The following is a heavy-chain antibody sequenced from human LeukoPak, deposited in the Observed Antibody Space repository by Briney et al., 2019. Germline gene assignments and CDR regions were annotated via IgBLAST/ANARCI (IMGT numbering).Heavy chain of an antibody. CDR3: AREGHYLIVGATDY. CDR2: IKQDGSEK. V-gene: IGHV3-7*01. Sequence: GGSLRLSCEASGFTFNNYWMSWFRQAPGKGLEWVANIKQDGSEKYYVDSVKGRFTISRDNAKNSLYLQMNSLRAEDTAVYYCAREGHYLIVGATDYWGQGTLVTVSS. CDR1: GFTFNNYW. D-gene: IGHD1-26*01. J-gene: IGHJ4*02.